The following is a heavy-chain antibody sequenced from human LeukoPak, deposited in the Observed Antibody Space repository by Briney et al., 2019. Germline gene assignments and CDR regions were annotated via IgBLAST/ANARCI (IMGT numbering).Heavy chain of an antibody. CDR2: IYYSGST. CDR3: ARAPGGLRRGGLNWFDP. CDR1: GGSISSYY. J-gene: IGHJ5*02. D-gene: IGHD5-24*01. V-gene: IGHV4-59*01. Sequence: SETLSLTCTVSGGSISSYYWSWIRQPPGKGLEWIGYIYYSGSTNYNPSLKSRVTISVDTSKNQFSLKLSSVTAADTAVYYCARAPGGLRRGGLNWFDPWGQGTLVTVSS.